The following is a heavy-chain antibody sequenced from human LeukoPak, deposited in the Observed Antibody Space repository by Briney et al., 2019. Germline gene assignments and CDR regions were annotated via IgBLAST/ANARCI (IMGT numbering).Heavy chain of an antibody. V-gene: IGHV1-24*01. J-gene: IGHJ4*02. Sequence: ASVKVSCKASGYTFTSYYMHWVRQAPGKGLEWMGGFDPEDGETIYAQKFQGRVTMTEDTSTDTAYMELSSLRSEDTAVYYCATGACGGDCYSGYDYFDYWGQGTLVTVSS. CDR3: ATGACGGDCYSGYDYFDY. D-gene: IGHD2-21*01. CDR1: GYTFTSYY. CDR2: FDPEDGET.